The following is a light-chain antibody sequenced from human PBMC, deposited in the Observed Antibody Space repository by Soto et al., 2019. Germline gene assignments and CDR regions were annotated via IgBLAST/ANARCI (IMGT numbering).Light chain of an antibody. CDR1: SSDVGGYNY. J-gene: IGLJ2*01. V-gene: IGLV2-14*01. CDR2: EVS. Sequence: QSALTQPASVSGSPGQSITISCTGTSSDVGGYNYVSWYQQHPGKAPKLMIYEVSNRPSGVSNRFSGSKSGNTASLTISGLQAEDEAYYYCSSYTSSSTVVFGGGTKLNVL. CDR3: SSYTSSSTVV.